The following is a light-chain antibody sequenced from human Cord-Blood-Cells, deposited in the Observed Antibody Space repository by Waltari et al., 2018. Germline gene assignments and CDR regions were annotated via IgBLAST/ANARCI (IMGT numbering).Light chain of an antibody. CDR1: QSVSSSY. CDR3: PQYGSSPLT. Sequence: EIVLTQSPGTLSLSPGERATLSCRASQSVSSSYLAWYQQKPGQAPRLHIYGASSRATGIPDRFSGSGSGTDFTLTISRLEPEDFAVYYCPQYGSSPLTFGGGTKVEIK. CDR2: GAS. J-gene: IGKJ4*01. V-gene: IGKV3-20*01.